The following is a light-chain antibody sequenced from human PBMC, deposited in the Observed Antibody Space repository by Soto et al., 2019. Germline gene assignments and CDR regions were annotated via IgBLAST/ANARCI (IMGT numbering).Light chain of an antibody. CDR3: ASWDDSLIGYV. CDR2: SDD. CDR1: SSNIGSNA. Sequence: QLVLTQPPSASGTPGQRITISCSGSSSNIGSNAVNWYQQLPGTAPQLLIYSDDLRPSGIPDRFSGSKSGTSASLAITGLQSEDEADYYCASWDDSLIGYVFGTGTKLTVL. V-gene: IGLV1-44*01. J-gene: IGLJ1*01.